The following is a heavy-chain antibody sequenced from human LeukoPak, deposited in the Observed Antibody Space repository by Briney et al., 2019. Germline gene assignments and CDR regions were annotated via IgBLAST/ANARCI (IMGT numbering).Heavy chain of an antibody. CDR1: GDSTSSSHW. V-gene: IGHV4-4*02. J-gene: IGHJ4*02. CDR3: ARDKEGSVPFDY. Sequence: SGTLSLTCAVSGDSTSSSHWWSWVRQPPGKGLEWIGEIYHTGSTNYNPSLKSRVTMSVDKSKNQFSLKLSSVTAADTAVYYCARDKEGSVPFDYWGQGTLVTVSS. CDR2: IYHTGST. D-gene: IGHD6-6*01.